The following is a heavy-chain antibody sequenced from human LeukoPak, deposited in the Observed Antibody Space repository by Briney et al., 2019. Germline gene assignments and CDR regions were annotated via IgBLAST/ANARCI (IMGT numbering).Heavy chain of an antibody. CDR3: AKSRPYSSSYFDY. Sequence: PGGSLRHTRPASRFTYSSYAINWVRQAPGKGVEWVSGISGSGGNPYNADSVKGRFTISRDNSKNTLYLQMNSLSAEDTAVYYFAKSRPYSSSYFDYWGQGTLVTVSS. J-gene: IGHJ4*02. V-gene: IGHV3-23*01. CDR2: ISGSGGNP. D-gene: IGHD6-13*01. CDR1: RFTYSSYA.